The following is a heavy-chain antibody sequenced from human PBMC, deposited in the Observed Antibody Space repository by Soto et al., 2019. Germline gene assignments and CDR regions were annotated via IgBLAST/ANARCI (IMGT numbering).Heavy chain of an antibody. CDR1: GYTFTSYY. CDR3: ARVTTARGAVAVDGLRSFGMDV. J-gene: IGHJ6*02. D-gene: IGHD6-19*01. V-gene: IGHV1-46*01. Sequence: GASVKVSCKASGYTFTSYYMHWVRQAPGQGLEWMGIINPSGGSTSYAQKFQGRVTMTRDTSTSTVYMELSSLRSEDTAVYYCARVTTARGAVAVDGLRSFGMDVWGQGTTVTVSS. CDR2: INPSGGST.